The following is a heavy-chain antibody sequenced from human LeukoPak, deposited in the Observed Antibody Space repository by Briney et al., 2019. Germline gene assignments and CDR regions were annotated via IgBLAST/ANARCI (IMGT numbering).Heavy chain of an antibody. CDR1: GFTFSGYV. CDR3: AKNRERGRYDSFDV. Sequence: GGSLRLSCAASGFTFSGYVMTWVRQPPGKGLQWVADISGSGGSTYYADSVKGRFSISRDNSKNTLYLQLDSLRAEDTAVYYCAKNRERGRYDSFDVWAQGSWVTVSS. D-gene: IGHD3-16*02. CDR2: ISGSGGST. J-gene: IGHJ3*01. V-gene: IGHV3-23*01.